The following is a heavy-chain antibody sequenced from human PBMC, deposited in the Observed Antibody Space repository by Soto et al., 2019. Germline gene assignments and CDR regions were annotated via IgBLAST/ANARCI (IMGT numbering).Heavy chain of an antibody. Sequence: EVQLLESGGGLVQPGGSLRLSCAASGFTFSTYAMIWVRQAPGKGLEWVSVITGSGVSTYYADSVKGRFTISRNTSKNTLFQQMRSQRAQDTAVCNCAKDRYGEYGELDYWGQGTMVTVPT. V-gene: IGHV3-23*01. CDR3: AKDRYGEYGELDY. D-gene: IGHD4-17*01. CDR1: GFTFSTYA. J-gene: IGHJ4*02. CDR2: ITGSGVST.